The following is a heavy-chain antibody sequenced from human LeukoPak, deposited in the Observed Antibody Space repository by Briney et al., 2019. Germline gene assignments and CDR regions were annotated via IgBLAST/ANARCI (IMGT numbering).Heavy chain of an antibody. CDR3: ARDWGSDYWSGYAN. CDR2: IKEDGSET. D-gene: IGHD3-3*01. J-gene: IGHJ4*02. CDR1: GFIFRRFW. Sequence: PGGSLRLSCAGSGFIFRRFWMSWVRQAPGKGLEWVANIKEDGSETYYVDSVKGRFTISRDNAENSLYLQMNSLRVEDTAVYYCARDWGSDYWSGYANWGQGTRVTVSS. V-gene: IGHV3-7*01.